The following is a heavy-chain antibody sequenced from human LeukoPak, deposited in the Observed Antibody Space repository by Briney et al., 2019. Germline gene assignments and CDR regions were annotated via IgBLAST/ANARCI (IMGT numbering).Heavy chain of an antibody. J-gene: IGHJ4*02. CDR2: ITDSGAYT. D-gene: IGHD1-7*01. CDR3: AKRFGGNYGHFDH. V-gene: IGHV3-23*01. CDR1: GFTFSSYS. Sequence: GGSLRLSCATSGFTFSSYSMGWVRQAPGKGLEWVSAITDSGAYTEYAESVKGRFTISRDNSENTVYLQLNSLRVEDTAVYYCAKRFGGNYGHFDHWGQGTLVTVS.